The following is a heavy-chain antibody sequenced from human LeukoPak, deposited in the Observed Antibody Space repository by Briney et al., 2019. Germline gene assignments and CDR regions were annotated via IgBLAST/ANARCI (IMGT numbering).Heavy chain of an antibody. D-gene: IGHD3-22*01. CDR3: ATINSYHYDSSGYYASDY. Sequence: GASVKVSCKVSGYTLTELSMHWVRQAPGKGLEWMGGFDPEDGETIYAQKFQGRVTMTEDTSTDTAYMELSSLRSEDTAVYYCATINSYHYDSSGYYASDYWGQGTLVTVSS. V-gene: IGHV1-24*01. J-gene: IGHJ4*02. CDR2: FDPEDGET. CDR1: GYTLTELS.